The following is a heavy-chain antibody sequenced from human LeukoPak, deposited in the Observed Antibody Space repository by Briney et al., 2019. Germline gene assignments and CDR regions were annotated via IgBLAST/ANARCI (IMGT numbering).Heavy chain of an antibody. CDR2: IKQDGSEK. CDR1: GFTFSSYW. CDR3: AKGGKWDVTPFDY. V-gene: IGHV3-7*03. D-gene: IGHD1-26*01. Sequence: GGSLRLSCAASGFTFSSYWMSWVRQAPGKGLEWVANIKQDGSEKYYVDSVKGRFTISRDNSKNTLYLQVNSLRAEDTAVYYCAKGGKWDVTPFDYWGQGTLVTVSS. J-gene: IGHJ4*02.